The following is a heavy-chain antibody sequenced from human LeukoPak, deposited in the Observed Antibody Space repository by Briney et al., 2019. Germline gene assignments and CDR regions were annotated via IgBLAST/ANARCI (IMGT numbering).Heavy chain of an antibody. D-gene: IGHD2-2*01. Sequence: PSETLSLTCAVSGGSISNSSSFWGWIRQPPGKGLEWIGNILYSGITSSNPTLKSRVTVSVDTSKNVLSLRLSSVTAADTAVYYCARSLVDAFNYYYNYGMDVWGQGTTVTVSS. J-gene: IGHJ6*02. CDR1: GGSISNSSSF. CDR3: ARSLVDAFNYYYNYGMDV. V-gene: IGHV4-39*01. CDR2: ILYSGIT.